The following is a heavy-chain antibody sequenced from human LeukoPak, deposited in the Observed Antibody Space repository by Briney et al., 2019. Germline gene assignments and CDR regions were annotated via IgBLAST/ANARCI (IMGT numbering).Heavy chain of an antibody. CDR3: ARVVLVGATNYFDY. V-gene: IGHV3-23*01. Sequence: GGSLRLSCAASGFTFSSSAMSWVRQAPGKGLEWVSSITISGDKTFYADSVKGRFTISRDNAKNSLYLQMNSLRAEDTAVYYCARVVLVGATNYFDYWGQGTLVTVSS. CDR1: GFTFSSSA. J-gene: IGHJ4*02. D-gene: IGHD1-26*01. CDR2: ITISGDKT.